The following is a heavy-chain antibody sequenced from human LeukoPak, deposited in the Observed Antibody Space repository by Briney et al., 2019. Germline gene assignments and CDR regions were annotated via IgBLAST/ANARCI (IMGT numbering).Heavy chain of an antibody. D-gene: IGHD6-19*01. CDR1: GGSISGYY. V-gene: IGHV4-59*08. CDR3: ARHTPIAVAEVDDAFDI. J-gene: IGHJ3*02. Sequence: PSETLSLTCTVSGGSISGYYWNWIRQPPGKGLEWIGYIYYSGSTNYNPSPKSRVTISVDTSKNQFSLKLSSVTAADTAVYYCARHTPIAVAEVDDAFDIWGQGTMVTVSS. CDR2: IYYSGST.